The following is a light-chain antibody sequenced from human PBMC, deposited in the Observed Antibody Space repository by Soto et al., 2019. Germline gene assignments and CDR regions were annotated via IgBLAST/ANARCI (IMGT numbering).Light chain of an antibody. Sequence: EVVMTQSPDTLSVSPGETVTLSCRASQSVRSKLAWCQQKPGQAPRLFIYGASTRATGIPARFSGSGSGTEFTLTISSLQSEDFAIYYCQQYNNWPPITFGQGTDWRL. CDR2: GAS. J-gene: IGKJ5*01. V-gene: IGKV3-15*01. CDR1: QSVRSK. CDR3: QQYNNWPPIT.